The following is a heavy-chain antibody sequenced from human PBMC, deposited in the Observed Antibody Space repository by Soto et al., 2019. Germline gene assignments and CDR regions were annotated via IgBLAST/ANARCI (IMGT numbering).Heavy chain of an antibody. CDR1: GYSITNGYY. D-gene: IGHD6-19*01. J-gene: IGHJ4*02. V-gene: IGHV4-38-2*01. Sequence: KTSETLSLTCAVSGYSITNGYYWGWIRQPPGMGLEWIGSIYHSGSTSYNPSLRSRVTISVVTSKNQFSLKLSSVTAADTAVYYCARAPSTRSGWYGFDYWGQGTLVTVSS. CDR2: IYHSGST. CDR3: ARAPSTRSGWYGFDY.